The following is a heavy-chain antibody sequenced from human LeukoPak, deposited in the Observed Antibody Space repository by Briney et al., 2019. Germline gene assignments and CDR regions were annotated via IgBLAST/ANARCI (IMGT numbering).Heavy chain of an antibody. CDR2: IIPIFGTA. J-gene: IGHJ4*02. CDR3: ARGPPTYDFWSGYPFDY. V-gene: IGHV1-69*05. CDR1: GGTFSSYA. Sequence: SVKVSCKASGGTFSSYAISWVRQAPGQGLEWMGGIIPIFGTANDAQKFQGRVTITTDESTSTAYMELSSLRSEDTAVYYCARGPPTYDFWSGYPFDYWGQGTLVTVSS. D-gene: IGHD3-3*01.